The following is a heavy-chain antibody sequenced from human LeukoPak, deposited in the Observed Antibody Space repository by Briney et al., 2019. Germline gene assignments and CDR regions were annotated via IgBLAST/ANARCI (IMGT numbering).Heavy chain of an antibody. Sequence: GGALRLSCAASGFTFSRYSMNWVGQARGKGVEGVAYISTSGNYIYYSDSVKGGLTIYRDNAKNSLYLQMHSLRADDTAVYYCARGAYNSGGTLEIWGQGTLVTVSS. J-gene: IGHJ4*02. CDR2: ISTSGNYI. CDR3: ARGAYNSGGTLEI. D-gene: IGHD2-15*01. CDR1: GFTFSRYS. V-gene: IGHV3-21*01.